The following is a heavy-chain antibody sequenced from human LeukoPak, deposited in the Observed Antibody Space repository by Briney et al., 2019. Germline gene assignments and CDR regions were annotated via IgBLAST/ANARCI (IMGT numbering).Heavy chain of an antibody. J-gene: IGHJ5*02. CDR3: ARDWTGNWFDP. D-gene: IGHD3/OR15-3a*01. CDR2: IYSGGST. CDR1: GFTVSSNY. V-gene: IGHV3-66*01. Sequence: GGSLRLSCAASGFTVSSNYMSWARQAPGKGLEWVSVIYSGGSTYYADSVKGRFTISRDNSKNTLYLQMNSLRAEDTAVYYCARDWTGNWFDPWGQGTLVTVSS.